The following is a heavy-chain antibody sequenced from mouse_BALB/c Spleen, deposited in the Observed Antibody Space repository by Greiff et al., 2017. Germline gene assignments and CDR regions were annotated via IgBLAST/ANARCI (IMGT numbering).Heavy chain of an antibody. CDR3: ARMGPYFDV. D-gene: IGHD4-1*01. CDR2: ISNLAYSI. V-gene: IGHV5-15*02. J-gene: IGHJ1*01. CDR1: GFTFSDYG. Sequence: EVQVVESGGGLVQPGGSRKLSCAASGFTFSDYGMAWVRQAPGKGPEWVAFISNLAYSIYYADTVTSRFTISRENAKNTLYLQMSSLKSEDTAMYYCARMGPYFDVWGAGTTVTVSS.